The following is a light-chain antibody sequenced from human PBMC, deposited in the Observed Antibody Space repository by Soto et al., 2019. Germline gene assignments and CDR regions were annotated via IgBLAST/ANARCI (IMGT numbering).Light chain of an antibody. J-gene: IGKJ1*01. V-gene: IGKV3-20*01. CDR2: GAS. Sequence: EIWLTQSPGTLSLSPGERATLSCRASQSVSNNYLAWYQQKPGHAPRLLIYGASNRATGIPDRFSGSGSGTEFTLTISRMEPEDFAVYYCQQYGSSGTFGQGTKVDIK. CDR3: QQYGSSGT. CDR1: QSVSNNY.